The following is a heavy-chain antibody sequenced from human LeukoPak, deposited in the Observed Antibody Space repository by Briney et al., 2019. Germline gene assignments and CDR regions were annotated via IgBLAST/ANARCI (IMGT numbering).Heavy chain of an antibody. CDR3: AKDFGTGRRFFDC. Sequence: PGVSLSLSCAASGFPFNTYSMNWVREAPGKALEWVSYISGSRSGLYYADSVKGRFTISRDNAKNSVYLQMNSLRDDDRAVYFCAKDFGTGRRFFDCWGQGTLVTVSS. D-gene: IGHD3-3*01. CDR1: GFPFNTYS. J-gene: IGHJ4*02. V-gene: IGHV3-48*02. CDR2: ISGSRSGL.